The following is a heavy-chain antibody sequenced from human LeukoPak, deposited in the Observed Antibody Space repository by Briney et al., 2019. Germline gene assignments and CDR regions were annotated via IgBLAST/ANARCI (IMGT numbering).Heavy chain of an antibody. J-gene: IGHJ4*02. CDR1: GFTLSTYW. CDR2: IKQDGSEK. D-gene: IGHD3-3*01. Sequence: GGSLRLSCAASGFTLSTYWMSWVRQVPGKGLEWVANIKQDGSEKYYVDSVKGRFTISRDNAKNSLYLQMNSLRAEDTAVYYCARDEVWSGYYGNWGQGTLVTVSS. CDR3: ARDEVWSGYYGN. V-gene: IGHV3-7*01.